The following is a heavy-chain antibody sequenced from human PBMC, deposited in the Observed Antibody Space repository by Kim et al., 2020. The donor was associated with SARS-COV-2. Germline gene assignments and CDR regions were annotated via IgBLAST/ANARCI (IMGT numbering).Heavy chain of an antibody. CDR1: GGSISSGSYY. Sequence: SETLSLTCTVSGGSISSGSYYWSWIRQPAGKALEWIGRIYTSGSTNYNPSLKSRVTISVDTSKNQFSLKLSSVTAADTAVYYCAREPGSSGWYLAFDIWGQGTMVTVSS. J-gene: IGHJ3*02. CDR2: IYTSGST. CDR3: AREPGSSGWYLAFDI. D-gene: IGHD6-19*01. V-gene: IGHV4-61*02.